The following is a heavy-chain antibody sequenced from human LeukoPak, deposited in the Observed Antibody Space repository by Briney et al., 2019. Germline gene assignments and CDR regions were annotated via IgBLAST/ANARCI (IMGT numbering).Heavy chain of an antibody. CDR1: GGSISSSY. Sequence: SSETLSLTCTVSGGSISSSYWSWVRQPAGKGLEWIGRIYTSGSTNYNPSLKSRVTISLDTSKNQFSLKVSSVTAADTAVYYCARGQIALGYSWGQGTLVTVSS. CDR3: ARGQIALGYS. V-gene: IGHV4-4*07. D-gene: IGHD5-18*01. J-gene: IGHJ4*02. CDR2: IYTSGST.